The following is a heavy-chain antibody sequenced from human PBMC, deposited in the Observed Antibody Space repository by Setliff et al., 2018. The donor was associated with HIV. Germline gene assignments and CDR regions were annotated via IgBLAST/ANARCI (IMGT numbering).Heavy chain of an antibody. D-gene: IGHD3-22*01. CDR1: GYSFGDYW. V-gene: IGHV5-51*01. Sequence: LKISCRGFGYSFGDYWIGWVRQKPGKGLEWMVIIFPADSDTRVSPSFQGQVSISADRSTYAAFLQWTSLKASDTGMYFCARHRVDTSMLVVKSPGAFDLWGQGTLVTVSS. CDR3: ARHRVDTSMLVVKSPGAFDL. CDR2: IFPADSDT. J-gene: IGHJ3*01.